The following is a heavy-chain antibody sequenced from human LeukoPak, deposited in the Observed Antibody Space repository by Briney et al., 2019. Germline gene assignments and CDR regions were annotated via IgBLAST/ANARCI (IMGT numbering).Heavy chain of an antibody. V-gene: IGHV3-7*01. D-gene: IGHD4-17*01. J-gene: IGHJ4*02. CDR1: GFTYSTSW. CDR2: IKKDGSET. Sequence: PGGSLRLSCAASGFTYSTSWMSWVRQVPGKGLEWVANIKKDGSETYYVDSVKGRFTISRDNAKNSLYLQMNSLRAEDTAVYYCAKDYGDYDGLFDYWGQGTLVTVSS. CDR3: AKDYGDYDGLFDY.